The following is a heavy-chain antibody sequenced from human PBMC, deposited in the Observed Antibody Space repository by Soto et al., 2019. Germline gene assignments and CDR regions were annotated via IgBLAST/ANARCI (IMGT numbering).Heavy chain of an antibody. Sequence: PGGSLRLSCAASGFTFSSYSMNWVRQAPGKGLEWVSYISSSSSTIYYADSVKGRFTISRDNAKNSLYLQMNSLRAEDTAVYYCAKTYYYDSSGYFRYYFDYWGQGTLVTVSS. CDR2: ISSSSSTI. CDR3: AKTYYYDSSGYFRYYFDY. J-gene: IGHJ4*02. D-gene: IGHD3-22*01. CDR1: GFTFSSYS. V-gene: IGHV3-48*01.